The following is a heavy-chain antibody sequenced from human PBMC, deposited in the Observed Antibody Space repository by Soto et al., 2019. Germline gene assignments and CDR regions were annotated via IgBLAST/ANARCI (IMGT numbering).Heavy chain of an antibody. D-gene: IGHD3-10*01. CDR1: GGSISSYY. CDR2: IYYSGST. Sequence: SETLSLTCTVSGGSISSYYWSWIRQPPGKGLEWIGYIYYSGSTNYNPSLKSRVTISVDTSKNQFSLKLSSVTAADTAVYYCARAMGGYCFDDWGDLPLFTVS. V-gene: IGHV4-59*01. CDR3: ARAMGGYCFDD. J-gene: IGHJ4*01.